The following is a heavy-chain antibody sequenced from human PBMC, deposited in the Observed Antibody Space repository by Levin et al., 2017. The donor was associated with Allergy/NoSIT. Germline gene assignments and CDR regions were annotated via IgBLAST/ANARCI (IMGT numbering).Heavy chain of an antibody. CDR3: AKEGHLYSNYPGGYYYYGMDV. Sequence: GGSLRLSCAASGFTFSSYGMHWVRQAPGKGLEWVAVISYDGSNKYYADSVKGRFTISRDNSKNTLYLQMNSLRAEDTAVYYCAKEGHLYSNYPGGYYYYGMDVWGQGTTVTVSS. V-gene: IGHV3-30*18. CDR1: GFTFSSYG. J-gene: IGHJ6*02. D-gene: IGHD4-11*01. CDR2: ISYDGSNK.